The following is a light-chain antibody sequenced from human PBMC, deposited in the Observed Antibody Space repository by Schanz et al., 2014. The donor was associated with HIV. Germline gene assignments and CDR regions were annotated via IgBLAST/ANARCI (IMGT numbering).Light chain of an antibody. V-gene: IGKV3D-20*02. Sequence: EIVLTQSPGTLSLSLGERATLSCRASQSVSSSYFAWYQQKPGQAPRLLIYGSSKRATGIPDRFSGSGSGTDFTLTISRLEPEDFAVYYCQQRDNWPLTFGGGTKVEIK. J-gene: IGKJ4*01. CDR1: QSVSSSY. CDR2: GSS. CDR3: QQRDNWPLT.